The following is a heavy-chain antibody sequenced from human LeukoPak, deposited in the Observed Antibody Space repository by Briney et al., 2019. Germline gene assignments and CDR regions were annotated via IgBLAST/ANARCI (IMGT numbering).Heavy chain of an antibody. CDR1: GFTFSSYA. CDR2: ISGSGDST. CDR3: AKDRARGGTTDFDY. Sequence: GGSLRLSCAASGFTFSSYAMSWVRQAPGKELEWVSAISGSGDSTYYADSVKGRFTISRDNSKNTLHLQMNSLRAEDTAVYYCAKDRARGGTTDFDYWGQGTLVTVSS. D-gene: IGHD1-7*01. V-gene: IGHV3-23*01. J-gene: IGHJ4*02.